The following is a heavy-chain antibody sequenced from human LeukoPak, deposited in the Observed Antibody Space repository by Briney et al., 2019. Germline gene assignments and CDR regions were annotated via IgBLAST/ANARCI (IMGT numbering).Heavy chain of an antibody. CDR1: GITLSNYG. CDR3: AKLYNDYGDENFDY. J-gene: IGHJ4*02. Sequence: GGSLRLSCAVSGITLSNYGMSWVRQAPGKGLEWVAGISDSGGRTNYADSVKGRFTISRDNPKNTLYLQMNSLRAEDTALYYCAKLYNDYGDENFDYWGQGTLVTVSS. CDR2: ISDSGGRT. D-gene: IGHD4-17*01. V-gene: IGHV3-23*01.